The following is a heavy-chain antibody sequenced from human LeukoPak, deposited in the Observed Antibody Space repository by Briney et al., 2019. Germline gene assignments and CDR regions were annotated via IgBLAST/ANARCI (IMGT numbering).Heavy chain of an antibody. CDR3: ARGLGYCSSTSCYPGSPPFDY. CDR2: IIPIFGTA. J-gene: IGHJ4*02. Sequence: GSSVTVSCKASGGTFSGYAISWVRQAPGQGLEWMGGIIPIFGTANYAQKFQGRVTITADESTSTAYMELSSLRSEDTAVYYCARGLGYCSSTSCYPGSPPFDYWGQGTLVTVSS. CDR1: GGTFSGYA. V-gene: IGHV1-69*01. D-gene: IGHD2-2*01.